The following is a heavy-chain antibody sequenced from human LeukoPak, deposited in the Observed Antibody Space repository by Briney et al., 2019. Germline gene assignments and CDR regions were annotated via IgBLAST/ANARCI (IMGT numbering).Heavy chain of an antibody. CDR3: GKNRYSGSLSPFDI. J-gene: IGHJ3*02. V-gene: IGHV3-23*01. CDR1: GFAFSIYG. CDR2: ISGGGGNT. Sequence: TGGSLRLSCAASGFAFSIYGMGWVRQAPGKGLEWVSAISGGGGNTYYADSVKGRFTISRDNSKNTLYLQMNSLRAEDTAVYYCGKNRYSGSLSPFDIWGQGTMVTVSS. D-gene: IGHD1-26*01.